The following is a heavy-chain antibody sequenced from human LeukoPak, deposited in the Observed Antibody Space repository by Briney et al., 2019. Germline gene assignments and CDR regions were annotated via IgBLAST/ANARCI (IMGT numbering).Heavy chain of an antibody. CDR2: IIPIFGTA. V-gene: IGHV1-69*13. CDR1: GGTFSSYA. D-gene: IGHD3-3*01. Sequence: SVKVSCKASGGTFSSYAISWVRQAPGQGLEWMGGIIPIFGTANYAQKFQGRVTITADESTSTAYMELSSLRSEDTAVYYCARDRYYDFWSGYYQGDFQHWGQGTLVTASS. CDR3: ARDRYYDFWSGYYQGDFQH. J-gene: IGHJ1*01.